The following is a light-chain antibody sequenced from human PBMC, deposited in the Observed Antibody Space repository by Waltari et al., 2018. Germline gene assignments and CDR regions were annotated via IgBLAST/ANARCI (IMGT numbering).Light chain of an antibody. CDR2: DAS. CDR1: QSVSSY. V-gene: IGKV3-11*01. CDR3: QQYYNIPLT. Sequence: EIVLTQSPATLSLSPGERATLSCRASQSVSSYLAWYQQKPGQAPRLLIYDASNRATGIPARFSGSGSGTDFSLTISSLQAEDVAVYYCQQYYNIPLTFGGGTNLEIK. J-gene: IGKJ4*01.